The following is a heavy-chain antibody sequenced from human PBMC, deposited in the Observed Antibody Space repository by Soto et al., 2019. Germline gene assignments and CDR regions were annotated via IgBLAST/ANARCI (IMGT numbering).Heavy chain of an antibody. CDR2: MNPNSGNT. V-gene: IGHV1-8*01. CDR1: GYTFTSYD. CDR3: ARGEGSIAARPGWDWFDP. D-gene: IGHD6-6*01. Sequence: QVQLVQSGAEVKKPGASVKVSCKASGYTFTSYDINWVRQATGQGLEWMGWMNPNSGNTGYAQKFQDRVTMTRNTSISTAYMELSSLRSEDTAVYYCARGEGSIAARPGWDWFDPWGQGTLVTVSS. J-gene: IGHJ5*02.